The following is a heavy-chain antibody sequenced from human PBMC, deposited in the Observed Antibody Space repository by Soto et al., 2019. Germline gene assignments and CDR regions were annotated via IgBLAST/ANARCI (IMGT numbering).Heavy chain of an antibody. J-gene: IGHJ2*01. CDR1: GGSISGYY. CDR3: ARSVTHWYFDV. D-gene: IGHD4-4*01. V-gene: IGHV4-4*07. CDR2: FYTTESI. Sequence: QVQLQESGPGLVKPSETLSLTCTVSGGSISGYYWSWIRQPAGKGLEWIGRFYTTESINYNPSLKSRLTMSVDTSKNQFSLKLNSVTAADTAVYYCARSVTHWYFDVWGRGTLVTVSS.